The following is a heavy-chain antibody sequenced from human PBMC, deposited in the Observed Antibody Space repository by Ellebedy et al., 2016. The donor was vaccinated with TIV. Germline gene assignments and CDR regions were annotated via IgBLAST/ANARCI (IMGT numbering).Heavy chain of an antibody. V-gene: IGHV4-59*01. CDR2: IFYSGST. J-gene: IGHJ3*02. CDR1: GGSMRNYY. CDR3: ARRKITIFGVTDAFDI. D-gene: IGHD3-3*01. Sequence: MPGGSLRLSCTVSGGSMRNYYWSWIRQPPGKGLEWLGQIFYSGSTNYNPSLKSRVTISVDTSKNQFSLRLSSVTAADTAVYYCARRKITIFGVTDAFDIWGQGTSVTVSS.